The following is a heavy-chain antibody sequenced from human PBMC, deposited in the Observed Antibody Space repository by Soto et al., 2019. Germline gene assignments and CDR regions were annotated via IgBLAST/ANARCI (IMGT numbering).Heavy chain of an antibody. CDR1: VVSISSSNW. CDR3: ARDLCVTPDGWWFDP. Sequence: PSETLSLTCAFSVVSISSSNWWSWVRQPPGKGLEWIGEIYHSGSTNYNPSLKSRVTISVDKSKNQFSLKLSSVTAADTAVYYCARDLCVTPDGWWFDPWGQGTLVTGSS. D-gene: IGHD2-15*01. CDR2: IYHSGST. J-gene: IGHJ5*02. V-gene: IGHV4-4*02.